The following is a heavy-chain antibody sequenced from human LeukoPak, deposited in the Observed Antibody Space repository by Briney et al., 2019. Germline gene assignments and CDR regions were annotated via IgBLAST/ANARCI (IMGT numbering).Heavy chain of an antibody. CDR3: AREVPFLKELIQVVVVPAAIPMKADGFDY. J-gene: IGHJ4*02. CDR2: IRYDGSNK. V-gene: IGHV3-30*02. CDR1: GFTFSSYG. D-gene: IGHD2-2*02. Sequence: GGSLRLSCAASGFTFSSYGMHWVRQAPGKGLEWVAFIRYDGSNKYYADSVNGRFTISRDNSKNTLYLQMNSLRAEDTAVYYCAREVPFLKELIQVVVVPAAIPMKADGFDYWGQGTLVTVSS.